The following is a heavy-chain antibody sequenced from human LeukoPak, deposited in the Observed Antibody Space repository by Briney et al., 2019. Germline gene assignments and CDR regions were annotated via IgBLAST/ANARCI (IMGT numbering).Heavy chain of an antibody. Sequence: GGSLRLSCAASGFTFSSYWMSWVRQAPGKGLEWVSAISGSGGSTYYADSVKGRFTISRDNSKNTLYLQMNSLRAEDTAVYYCAKSPVLLWFGNSFDYWGQGTLVTVSS. CDR1: GFTFSSYW. V-gene: IGHV3-23*01. CDR3: AKSPVLLWFGNSFDY. CDR2: ISGSGGST. J-gene: IGHJ4*02. D-gene: IGHD3-10*01.